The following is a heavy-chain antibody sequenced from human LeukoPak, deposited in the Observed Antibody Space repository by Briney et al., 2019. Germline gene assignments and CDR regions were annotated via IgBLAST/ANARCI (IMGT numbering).Heavy chain of an antibody. J-gene: IGHJ4*02. CDR2: ISGNDGGDT. CDR1: GFTFRSYA. D-gene: IGHD1-14*01. V-gene: IGHV3-23*01. Sequence: GGSLRLYCAASGFTFRSYAMTWVRQTPEKALEWVSAISGNDGGDTYYADSVKGRFTISRDSSKNTVYLQLNRLRAEDTAIYYCAKEDRIIGGKEFDYWGQGTRVTVSS. CDR3: AKEDRIIGGKEFDY.